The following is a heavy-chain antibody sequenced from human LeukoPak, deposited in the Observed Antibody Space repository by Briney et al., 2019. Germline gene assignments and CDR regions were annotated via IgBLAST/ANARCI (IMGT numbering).Heavy chain of an antibody. V-gene: IGHV4-34*01. CDR2: INHSGST. Sequence: SETLSLTCAVYGGSFSDDYWSWIRQPPGKGLEWIGEINHSGSTNYNPSLESRVTISVDTSKNQFSLKLSSVTAADTAVYYCLWKGGGHYYGTDVWGQGTTVTVSS. D-gene: IGHD2-21*01. J-gene: IGHJ6*02. CDR1: GGSFSDDY. CDR3: LWKGGGHYYGTDV.